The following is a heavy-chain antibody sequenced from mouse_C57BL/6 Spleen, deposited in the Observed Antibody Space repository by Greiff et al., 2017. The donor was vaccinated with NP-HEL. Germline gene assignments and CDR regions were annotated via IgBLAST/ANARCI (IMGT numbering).Heavy chain of an antibody. V-gene: IGHV1-26*01. J-gene: IGHJ3*01. CDR3: ARSGYGYDEEASAY. Sequence: VQLQQSGPELVKPGASVKISCKASGYTFTDYYMNWVKQSHGKSLEWIGDINPNNGGTSYNQKFKGKATLTVDKSSSTAYMELRSLTSEDSAVYYCARSGYGYDEEASAYWGQGTLVTVSA. CDR2: INPNNGGT. D-gene: IGHD2-2*01. CDR1: GYTFTDYY.